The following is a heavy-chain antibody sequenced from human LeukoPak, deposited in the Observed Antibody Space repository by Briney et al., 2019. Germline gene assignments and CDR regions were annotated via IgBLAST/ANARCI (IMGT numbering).Heavy chain of an antibody. CDR3: AKDARRSSGWYFFDH. Sequence: GGSLRLSCAASGFVFSSQDMGWVRQAPGKGLEWVSAISDGDSRTYYADSVKGRFTISRDNSKNTLHLQMNSPRAEDTAVYYCAKDARRSSGWYFFDHWGQGTLVTVSS. CDR2: ISDGDSRT. D-gene: IGHD6-19*01. CDR1: GFVFSSQD. J-gene: IGHJ4*02. V-gene: IGHV3-23*01.